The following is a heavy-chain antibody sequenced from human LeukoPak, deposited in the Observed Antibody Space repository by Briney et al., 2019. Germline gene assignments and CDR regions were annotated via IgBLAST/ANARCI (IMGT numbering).Heavy chain of an antibody. CDR2: INPSGGST. D-gene: IGHD3-9*01. CDR3: ARLGDPHYDILTGTPYYYYMDV. V-gene: IGHV1-46*01. Sequence: GASVKVSCKASGYTFTGYYMHWVRQAPGQGLEWMGIINPSGGSTSYAQKFQGRVTMTRDMSTSTVYMELSSLRSEDTAVYYCARLGDPHYDILTGTPYYYYMDVWGKGTTVTVSS. CDR1: GYTFTGYY. J-gene: IGHJ6*03.